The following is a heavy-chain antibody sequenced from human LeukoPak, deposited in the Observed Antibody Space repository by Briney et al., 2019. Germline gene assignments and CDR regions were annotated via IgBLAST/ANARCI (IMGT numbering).Heavy chain of an antibody. D-gene: IGHD1-26*01. CDR2: IKSKTDGGTT. CDR1: GFTFSNAW. V-gene: IGHV3-15*01. CDR3: TTAIIVGATPEYFQH. J-gene: IGHJ1*01. Sequence: GGSLRLSCAASGFTFSNAWMSWVRQAPGKGLEWVGRIKSKTDGGTTDYAAPVKGRFTISRDDSKNTLYLQMNSLKTEDTAVYYCTTAIIVGATPEYFQHWGQGTLVTVSS.